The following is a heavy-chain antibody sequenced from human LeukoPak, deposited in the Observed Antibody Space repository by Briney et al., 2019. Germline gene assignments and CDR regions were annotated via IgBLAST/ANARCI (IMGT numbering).Heavy chain of an antibody. CDR2: MNPNSGNT. CDR3: ARVDFEPPPLTWIQLWPYFDY. J-gene: IGHJ4*02. CDR1: GYTFTSYD. Sequence: GASGKVSCKASGYTFTSYDINRVRRATGQGLAWMGWMNPNSGNTGYAQKFPGRVTITRNTSISTAYMELSSLRSEDTALYYCARVDFEPPPLTWIQLWPYFDYWGQGTLVTVSS. D-gene: IGHD5-18*01. V-gene: IGHV1-8*03.